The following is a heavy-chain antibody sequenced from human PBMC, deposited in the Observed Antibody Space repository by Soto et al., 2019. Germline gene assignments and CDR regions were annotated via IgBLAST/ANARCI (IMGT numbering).Heavy chain of an antibody. Sequence: SETLSLTCTVSGGSISSSSYYWGWIRQPPGKGLEWIGSIYYSGSTYYNPSLKSRVTISVDTSKNQFSLKLSSVTAADTAVYYCARVSSIAARSLGMDVWGQGTTVTVSS. CDR1: GGSISSSSYY. D-gene: IGHD6-6*01. CDR2: IYYSGST. V-gene: IGHV4-39*01. CDR3: ARVSSIAARSLGMDV. J-gene: IGHJ6*02.